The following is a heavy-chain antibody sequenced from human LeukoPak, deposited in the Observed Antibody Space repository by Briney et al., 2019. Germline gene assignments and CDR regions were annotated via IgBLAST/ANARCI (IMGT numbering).Heavy chain of an antibody. CDR1: GDSVSSNTAA. CDR3: VRDHGYDFDY. J-gene: IGHJ4*02. CDR2: TYYRSKWYN. D-gene: IGHD5-18*01. V-gene: IGHV6-1*01. Sequence: SQTLSLTCAISGDSVSSNTAAWNWIRQSPSRGLEWLGRTYYRSKWYNDYAGSVKSRITIKPDTSKNQFSLQLNSVTPEDTAVYYCVRDHGYDFDYWGRGTLVTVSS.